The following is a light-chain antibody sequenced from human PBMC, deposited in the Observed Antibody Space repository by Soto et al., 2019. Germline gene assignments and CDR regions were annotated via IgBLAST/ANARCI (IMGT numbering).Light chain of an antibody. V-gene: IGKV3-20*01. Sequence: EIVLTQSPGTLSLSPGERATLSCRASQSVSSSYLAWYQQKPGQAPRLLIYGASSRATGIPDRFSGSGSGTDFTLTISRLEPEDFAVYYCQQYGSPTPKWTFGQGTKVEIK. J-gene: IGKJ1*01. CDR3: QQYGSPTPKWT. CDR2: GAS. CDR1: QSVSSSY.